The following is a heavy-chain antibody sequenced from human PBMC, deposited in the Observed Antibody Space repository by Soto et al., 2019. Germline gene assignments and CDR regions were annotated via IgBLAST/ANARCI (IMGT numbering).Heavy chain of an antibody. D-gene: IGHD4-17*01. CDR2: ISDAAGSA. J-gene: IGHJ3*01. V-gene: IGHV3-23*01. CDR1: GFTFSSYA. CDR3: ARPYGGKIGDAPDL. Sequence: PGGSLRLSCVASGFTFSSYAMSWVRQVPGKRLEWVSTISDAAGSAYYVDSVKGRFTISRDNSKKTLYLQMNSLRAEDSAVYYCARPYGGKIGDAPDLWGPGTMVTVSS.